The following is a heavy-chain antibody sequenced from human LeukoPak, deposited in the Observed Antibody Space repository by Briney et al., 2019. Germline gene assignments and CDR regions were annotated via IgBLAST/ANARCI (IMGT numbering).Heavy chain of an antibody. Sequence: SETLSLTCTLSGGTVTSSTYFWGWIRQPPGKGLEWIGSISYSGATYYNPSLKSRVTMSVDTSKNQFSLKLSSVTAADTAVYYCARGGSYHRALFDYWGQGTLVTVSS. D-gene: IGHD1-26*01. CDR3: ARGGSYHRALFDY. CDR1: GGTVTSSTYF. J-gene: IGHJ4*02. V-gene: IGHV4-39*07. CDR2: ISYSGAT.